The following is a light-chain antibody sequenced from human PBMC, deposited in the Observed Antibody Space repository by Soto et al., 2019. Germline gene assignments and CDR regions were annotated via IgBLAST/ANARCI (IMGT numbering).Light chain of an antibody. CDR3: QQYYSVPYT. J-gene: IGKJ2*01. CDR2: WAS. CDR1: QSVLFSSNNNKY. Sequence: DIVMTQSPDSLAVSLGERATVNCKSGQSVLFSSNNNKYLAWYQQKPGQPPRLLIYWASTRESGVPDRFSGSGYGTDFTLTIDSLQAEDVAVYYCQQYYSVPYTFGQGTKPEIQ. V-gene: IGKV4-1*01.